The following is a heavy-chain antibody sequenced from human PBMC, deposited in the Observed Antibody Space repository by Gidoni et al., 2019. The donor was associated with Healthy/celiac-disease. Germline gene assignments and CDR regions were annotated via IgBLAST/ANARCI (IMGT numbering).Heavy chain of an antibody. CDR3: ARGSLLGYCSGGSCYRGPFGY. CDR1: GWSFSGYY. CDR2: INHSGST. D-gene: IGHD2-15*01. Sequence: QVQLQQWGAGLMKPSETLSLTCAVYGWSFSGYYWCWIRQPPGKGLEWIGEINHSGSTNYNPSLKSRVTISVDTSKNQFSLKLSSVTAADTAVYYCARGSLLGYCSGGSCYRGPFGYWGQGTLVTVSS. J-gene: IGHJ4*02. V-gene: IGHV4-34*01.